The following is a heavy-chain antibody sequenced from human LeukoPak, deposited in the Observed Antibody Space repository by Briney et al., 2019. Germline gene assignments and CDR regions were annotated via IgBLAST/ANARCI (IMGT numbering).Heavy chain of an antibody. V-gene: IGHV3-13*01. CDR2: IDTAGHT. D-gene: IGHD3-10*01. Sequence: GSLRLSCAASGFTFSNYDMHWVRQATGKGLEWVSAIDTAGHTYYIDSVKGRFTISRENAKNSLYLQMNSLRAGDTAVYYCIRGGDGFDPWGQGTLVTV. J-gene: IGHJ5*02. CDR1: GFTFSNYD. CDR3: IRGGDGFDP.